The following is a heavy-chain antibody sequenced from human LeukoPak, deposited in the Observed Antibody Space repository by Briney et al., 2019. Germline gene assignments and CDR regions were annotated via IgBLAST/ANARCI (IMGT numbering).Heavy chain of an antibody. Sequence: GRSLRLSCAASGFTFSSYAMSWVRQAPGKGLEWVSTISGSGDSTYHADSVKGRFTISRDNSKNRLYLQMNSLRAEDTAVYYCAINGVYWGQGTLVTVSS. CDR2: ISGSGDST. CDR3: AINGVY. D-gene: IGHD3-10*01. J-gene: IGHJ4*02. V-gene: IGHV3-23*01. CDR1: GFTFSSYA.